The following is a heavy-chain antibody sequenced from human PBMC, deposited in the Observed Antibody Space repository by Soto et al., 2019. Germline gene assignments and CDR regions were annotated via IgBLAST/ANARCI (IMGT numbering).Heavy chain of an antibody. J-gene: IGHJ5*02. D-gene: IGHD3-3*01. V-gene: IGHV3-30-3*01. CDR1: GFTVSSYA. CDR3: ARADYDFWSGYYS. Sequence: GSLRLSCAASGFTVSSYAMHWVRQAPGKGLEWVAVISYDGSNKYYADSVKGRFTISRDNSKNTLYLQMNSLRAEDTAVYYCARADYDFWSGYYSWGQGTLVTVSS. CDR2: ISYDGSNK.